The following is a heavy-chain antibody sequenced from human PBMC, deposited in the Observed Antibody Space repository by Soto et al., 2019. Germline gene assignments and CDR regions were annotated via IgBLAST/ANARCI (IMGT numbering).Heavy chain of an antibody. D-gene: IGHD6-13*01. V-gene: IGHV1-69*01. Sequence: QVQLVQSGAEVKKPGSSVKVSCKASGGTFSSYAISWVRQAPGQGLEWMGGIIPIFGTANYPQKFQGRVTITADESTSTAYMELSSLRSEDTAVYYCASPARAAAGRLDYYYGMDVWGQGTTVTVSS. CDR2: IIPIFGTA. CDR3: ASPARAAAGRLDYYYGMDV. CDR1: GGTFSSYA. J-gene: IGHJ6*02.